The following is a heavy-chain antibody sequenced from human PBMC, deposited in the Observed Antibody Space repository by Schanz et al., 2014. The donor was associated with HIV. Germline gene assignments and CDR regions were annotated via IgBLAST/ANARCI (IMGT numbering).Heavy chain of an antibody. CDR2: ISHNGNND. Sequence: QGQLVESGGGVVQPGRSLRLSCAASGFTFSTNDMHWVRQVPGKGLEWVAVISHNGNNDYYAESVKGRVTISRDNSKNTLYLQMNNLKTEDTAVYYCAKAGLFFGQLWLGFFDYWGQGAHVTVSS. CDR1: GFTFSTND. D-gene: IGHD5-18*01. CDR3: AKAGLFFGQLWLGFFDY. J-gene: IGHJ4*02. V-gene: IGHV3-30*18.